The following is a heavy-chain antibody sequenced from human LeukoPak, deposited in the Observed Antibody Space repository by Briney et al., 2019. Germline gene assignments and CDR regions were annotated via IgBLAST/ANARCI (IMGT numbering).Heavy chain of an antibody. Sequence: SETLSLTCTVSGGSISSYYWSWIRQPPGKGLEWIGYIYYSGSTNYNPSLKSRVTISVDTSKNQFSLKLSSVTAADTAVYYCARVSTVRGVITPWGQGTLVTVSS. CDR2: IYYSGST. V-gene: IGHV4-59*01. CDR1: GGSISSYY. D-gene: IGHD3-10*01. CDR3: ARVSTVRGVITP. J-gene: IGHJ5*02.